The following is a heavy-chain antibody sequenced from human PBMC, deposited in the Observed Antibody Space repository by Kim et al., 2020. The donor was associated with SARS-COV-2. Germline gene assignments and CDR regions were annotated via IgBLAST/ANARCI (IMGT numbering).Heavy chain of an antibody. CDR2: ISSSSSYI. CDR3: ARDLSEMATERGTGYSYGMDV. J-gene: IGHJ6*02. Sequence: GGSLRLSCAASGFTFSSYSMNWVRQAPGKGLEWVSSISSSSSYIYYADSVKGRFTISRDNAKNSLYLQMNSLRAEDTAVYYCARDLSEMATERGTGYSYGMDVWGQGTTVTVSS. CDR1: GFTFSSYS. V-gene: IGHV3-21*01. D-gene: IGHD5-12*01.